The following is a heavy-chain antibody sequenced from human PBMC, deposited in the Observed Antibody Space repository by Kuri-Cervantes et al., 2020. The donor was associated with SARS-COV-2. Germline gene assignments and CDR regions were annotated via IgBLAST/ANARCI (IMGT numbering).Heavy chain of an antibody. CDR2: LYYSGST. V-gene: IGHV4-61*01. Sequence: SETLSLTCTVSGGSISSSSYYWSWIRQPPGKGLEWIGYLYYSGSTNYNPSLKSRVTISLDTSKNQFSLKLSSVTAADTAVYYCATGSDYVAYDYWGQGTLVTVSS. CDR1: GGSISSSSYY. CDR3: ATGSDYVAYDY. J-gene: IGHJ4*02. D-gene: IGHD1-26*01.